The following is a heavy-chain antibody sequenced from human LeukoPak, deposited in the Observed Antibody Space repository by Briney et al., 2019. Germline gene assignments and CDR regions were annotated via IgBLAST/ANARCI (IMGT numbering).Heavy chain of an antibody. J-gene: IGHJ6*03. CDR1: GGSISSYY. CDR3: ARLAEGLAVAGKDGYYYYMDV. D-gene: IGHD6-19*01. CDR2: IYYSGST. V-gene: IGHV4-59*01. Sequence: SETLSLTCTVSGGSISSYYWSWIRQPPGKGLEWIGYIYYSGSTNYNPSLKSRVTISVDTSKNQFSLKLSSVTAADTAVYYCARLAEGLAVAGKDGYYYYMDVWGKGTTVTVSS.